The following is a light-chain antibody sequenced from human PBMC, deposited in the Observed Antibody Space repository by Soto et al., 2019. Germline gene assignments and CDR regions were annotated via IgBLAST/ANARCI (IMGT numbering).Light chain of an antibody. V-gene: IGLV2-14*03. CDR2: DVN. J-gene: IGLJ2*01. CDR3: TSWTTSTTMI. Sequence: QSALTQPASVSGSPGQSITISCTGTSSDIGAYNFVSWYQQHPGKAPKLMLYDVNIRPSGVSNRFSGSKSGNTASLTISRLQAEDEADCYCTSWTTSTTMIFGGGTKLTVL. CDR1: SSDIGAYNF.